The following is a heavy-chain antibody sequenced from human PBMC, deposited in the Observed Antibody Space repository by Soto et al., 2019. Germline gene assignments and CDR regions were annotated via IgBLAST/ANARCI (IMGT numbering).Heavy chain of an antibody. CDR3: ARAPITMVNHPLHY. CDR1: GITLSAYW. Sequence: WVSLRLSCAASGITLSAYWMHWVRQVPGQGLVWVSRISTDGRRTTYADSVKGRFTISRDNGKNTLYLQMNNLRAEDTAVYYCARAPITMVNHPLHYWGQGALVTVSS. V-gene: IGHV3-74*01. J-gene: IGHJ4*02. CDR2: ISTDGRRT. D-gene: IGHD3-10*01.